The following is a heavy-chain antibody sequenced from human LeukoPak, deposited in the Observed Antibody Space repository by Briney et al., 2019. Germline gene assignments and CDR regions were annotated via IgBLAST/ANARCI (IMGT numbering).Heavy chain of an antibody. Sequence: PGGSLRLSCAASGFTFSSYTMNWVRQAPGKGLEWVSSISSSSSYIYYADSVKGRFTISRDNAKNSLHLQMNSLRAEDTAVYYCARDPPDSSGSRYYFDYWGQGTLVTVSS. CDR1: GFTFSSYT. J-gene: IGHJ4*02. D-gene: IGHD3-22*01. CDR3: ARDPPDSSGSRYYFDY. CDR2: ISSSSSYI. V-gene: IGHV3-21*01.